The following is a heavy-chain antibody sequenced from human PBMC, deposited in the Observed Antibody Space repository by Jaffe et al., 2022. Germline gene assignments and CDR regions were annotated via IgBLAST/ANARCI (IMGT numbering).Heavy chain of an antibody. J-gene: IGHJ5*02. CDR3: ARDGERFNAGENWFDP. Sequence: EVQLVESGGGVVRPGGSLRLSCAASGFTFDDYGMSWVRQAPGKGLEWVSGINWNGGSTGYADSVKGRFTISRDNAKNSLYLQMNSLRAEDTALYHCARDGERFNAGENWFDPWGQGTLVTVSS. V-gene: IGHV3-20*01. D-gene: IGHD3-16*01. CDR1: GFTFDDYG. CDR2: INWNGGST.